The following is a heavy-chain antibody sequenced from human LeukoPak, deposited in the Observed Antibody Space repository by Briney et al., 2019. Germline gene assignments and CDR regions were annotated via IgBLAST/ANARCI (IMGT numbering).Heavy chain of an antibody. J-gene: IGHJ4*02. CDR3: ASLAGDLYYFDY. CDR1: GFIFGHYV. D-gene: IGHD7-27*01. Sequence: GGSLRLSCAASGFIFGHYVMSWVRQAPGKGLEWVSVIYSGGSTYYADSVKGRFTISRDNSKNTLYLQMNSLRAEDTAVYYCASLAGDLYYFDYWGQGTLVTVSS. V-gene: IGHV3-53*01. CDR2: IYSGGST.